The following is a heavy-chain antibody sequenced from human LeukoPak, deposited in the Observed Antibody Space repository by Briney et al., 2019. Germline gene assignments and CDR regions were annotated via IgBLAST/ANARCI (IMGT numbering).Heavy chain of an antibody. Sequence: PSETLSLICTVSGGSISGFFWSWIRHPAGKGLEWIGRIYSGGSTNDNPSLTSRVTMSVDTSKNQFSLKLSSVTAADTAVYYCARDLKSGSGIKRGAFDIWGQGTMVTVSS. V-gene: IGHV4-4*07. J-gene: IGHJ3*02. D-gene: IGHD3-10*01. CDR3: ARDLKSGSGIKRGAFDI. CDR2: IYSGGST. CDR1: GGSISGFF.